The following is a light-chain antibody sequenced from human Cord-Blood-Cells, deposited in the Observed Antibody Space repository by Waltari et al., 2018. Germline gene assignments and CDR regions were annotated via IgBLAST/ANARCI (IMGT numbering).Light chain of an antibody. CDR2: EVS. CDR1: SSHVGGYNY. Sequence: QSALTQPPSASGSPGPSFTISSTGTSSHVGGYNYVSRYQQPPGKAPKLISYEVSKRPAGGPDRFSGSKSGNTPSLTVSGLQAEDEADYYCSSYAGSNNPVVFGGGTKLTVL. J-gene: IGLJ2*01. V-gene: IGLV2-8*01. CDR3: SSYAGSNNPVV.